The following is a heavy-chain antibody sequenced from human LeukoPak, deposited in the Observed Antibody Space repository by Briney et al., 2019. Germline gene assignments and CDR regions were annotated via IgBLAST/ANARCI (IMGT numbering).Heavy chain of an antibody. CDR3: GKDRVPHIMNSNKWYVNSGETDY. CDR2: IYTSGST. J-gene: IGHJ4*02. D-gene: IGHD3-16*01. Sequence: PSETLSLTCTVSGGSISSYYWSWIRQPAGKGLEWIGRIYTSGSTNYNPSLKSRVTMSVDTSKNQFSLKLSSVTAADTAVYYCGKDRVPHIMNSNKWYVNSGETDYWGQGTLVTVSS. CDR1: GGSISSYY. V-gene: IGHV4-4*07.